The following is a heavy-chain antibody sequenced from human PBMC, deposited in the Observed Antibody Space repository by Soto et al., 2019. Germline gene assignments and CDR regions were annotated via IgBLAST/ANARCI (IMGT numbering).Heavy chain of an antibody. V-gene: IGHV1-69*01. J-gene: IGHJ6*02. CDR2: IIPIFGTA. CDR1: GDAFSSYA. D-gene: IGHD1-26*01. CDR3: ARGGIVGATTTGDYYYYGMDV. Sequence: LVKVSCEASGDAFSSYAISWVRQAPVQGLEWMGGIIPIFGTANYAQKFRGRVTITADESTSTAYMELSSLRSEDTAVYYCARGGIVGATTTGDYYYYGMDVWGQGTAVTVSS.